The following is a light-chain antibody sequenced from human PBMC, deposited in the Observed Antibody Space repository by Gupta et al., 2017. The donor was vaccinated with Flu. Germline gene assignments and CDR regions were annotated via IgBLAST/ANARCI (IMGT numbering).Light chain of an antibody. J-gene: IGLJ3*02. CDR2: EVS. CDR3: SSYAGGNNWV. V-gene: IGLV2-8*01. Sequence: SVTIAGTGTSRDGGGEKDVSWYQQYPGKAPKLMIYEVSKRPSGVPDRFSGSKSGNTASLTVSGLQAEDEAGYYCSSYAGGNNWVFGGGTK. CDR1: SRDGGGEKD.